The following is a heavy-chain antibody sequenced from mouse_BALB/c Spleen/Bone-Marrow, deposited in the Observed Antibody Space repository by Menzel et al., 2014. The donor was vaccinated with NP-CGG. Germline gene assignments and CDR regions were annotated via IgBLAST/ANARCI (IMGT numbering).Heavy chain of an antibody. CDR1: GYSFTSYY. D-gene: IGHD2-1*01. CDR2: IFPGSGNT. V-gene: IGHV1-66*01. CDR3: ARSGYVGNYPYFDY. Sequence: QVQLQQSGPELVKPGASVKISCKASGYSFTSYYIHWVKQRPGQGLEWIGWIFPGSGNTKYNEKFKGKATLTADTSSRTAYMQLSSLTTEDSAVYFCARSGYVGNYPYFDYWGQGTTLTVSS. J-gene: IGHJ2*01.